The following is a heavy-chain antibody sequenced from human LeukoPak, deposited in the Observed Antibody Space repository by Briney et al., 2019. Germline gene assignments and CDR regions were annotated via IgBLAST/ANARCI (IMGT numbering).Heavy chain of an antibody. CDR2: ISSSSSYI. Sequence: GGSLRLSCAASGFTFSSYSMNLVRQAPGKGLEWVSSISSSSSYIYYADSVKGRFTISRDNAKNSLYLQMNSLRAEDTAVYYCARVATTVTRPDYWGQGTLVTVSS. J-gene: IGHJ4*02. CDR3: ARVATTVTRPDY. V-gene: IGHV3-21*01. D-gene: IGHD4-17*01. CDR1: GFTFSSYS.